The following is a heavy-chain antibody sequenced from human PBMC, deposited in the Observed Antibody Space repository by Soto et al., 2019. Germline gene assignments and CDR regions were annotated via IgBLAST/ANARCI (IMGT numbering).Heavy chain of an antibody. Sequence: QVQLVQSGAEVKKPGASVKVSCNASGYTLSDYFMHWVRQAPGQGLEWMGTINPRGGSTRYAQNFQGRVTMTSDTSTRTVYMELSSLRSDDTAVCYCARGSGSFVYGMDVLGQGTTVTVSS. J-gene: IGHJ6*02. D-gene: IGHD3-10*01. CDR3: ARGSGSFVYGMDV. V-gene: IGHV1-46*01. CDR1: GYTLSDYF. CDR2: INPRGGST.